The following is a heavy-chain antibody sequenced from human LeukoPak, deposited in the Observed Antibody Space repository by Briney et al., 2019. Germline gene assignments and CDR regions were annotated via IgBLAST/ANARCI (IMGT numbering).Heavy chain of an antibody. J-gene: IGHJ3*02. Sequence: SVKVSCKASGGTFSSYAISWVRQAPGQGLEWMGRIIPILGIANYAQKFQGRVRITADKSTSTAYMELSSLRSEDTAVYYCARDGDSEWTGVSAFDIWGQGTMVTVSS. CDR1: GGTFSSYA. D-gene: IGHD7-27*01. V-gene: IGHV1-69*04. CDR3: ARDGDSEWTGVSAFDI. CDR2: IIPILGIA.